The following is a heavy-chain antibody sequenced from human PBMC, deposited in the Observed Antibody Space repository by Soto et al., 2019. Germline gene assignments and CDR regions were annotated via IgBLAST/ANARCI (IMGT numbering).Heavy chain of an antibody. CDR3: AKDPGLGNYYFDY. Sequence: GGSLRLSCAASGFTFSSYAMSWVRQAPGKGLEWVSAISGSGGSTYYADSVKGRFTISRDNPKNTLYLQMNSLRAEDTAVYYYAKDPGLGNYYFDYWGQGTLVTVSS. CDR1: GFTFSSYA. V-gene: IGHV3-23*01. D-gene: IGHD1-1*01. CDR2: ISGSGGST. J-gene: IGHJ4*02.